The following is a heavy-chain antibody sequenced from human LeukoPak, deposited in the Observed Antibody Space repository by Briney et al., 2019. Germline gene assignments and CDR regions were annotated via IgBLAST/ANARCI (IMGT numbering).Heavy chain of an antibody. J-gene: IGHJ4*02. CDR2: IYHSGSA. Sequence: SETLSLTCTVSDYSITSGYYWGWIRQPPGKGLEWIGSIYHSGSAYYNPSLKSRGTISVDTSKTPFSLTLSSVTAADTAVYYCARAYYDCGNFDYWGQGTLVTVSS. V-gene: IGHV4-38-2*02. CDR1: DYSITSGYY. D-gene: IGHD3-22*01. CDR3: ARAYYDCGNFDY.